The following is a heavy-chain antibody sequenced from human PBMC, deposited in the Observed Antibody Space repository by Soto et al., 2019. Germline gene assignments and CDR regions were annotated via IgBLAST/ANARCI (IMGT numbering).Heavy chain of an antibody. CDR2: IWYDGSNK. CDR1: GFTFSSYG. Sequence: QVQLVASGGGVVQPGRSLRLSCAASGFTFSSYGMHWVRQAPGKGLEWVAVIWYDGSNKYYADSVKGRFTISRDNSKNSLYLQRNSLRAEDTAVYYCARDATTVTTPQVFDYWGQGTLVTVSS. J-gene: IGHJ4*02. D-gene: IGHD4-17*01. V-gene: IGHV3-33*01. CDR3: ARDATTVTTPQVFDY.